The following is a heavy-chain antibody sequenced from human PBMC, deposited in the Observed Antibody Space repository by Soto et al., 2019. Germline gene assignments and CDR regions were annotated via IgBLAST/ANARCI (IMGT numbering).Heavy chain of an antibody. Sequence: SVKVSCKASGGTFSSYAISWVRQAPGQGLEWMGGIIPIFGTANYAQKFQGRVTITADESTSTAYMELSSLRSEDTAVYYCARGIRLGINWFDPWGQGTLVTVSS. D-gene: IGHD2-21*01. J-gene: IGHJ5*02. V-gene: IGHV1-69*13. CDR3: ARGIRLGINWFDP. CDR2: IIPIFGTA. CDR1: GGTFSSYA.